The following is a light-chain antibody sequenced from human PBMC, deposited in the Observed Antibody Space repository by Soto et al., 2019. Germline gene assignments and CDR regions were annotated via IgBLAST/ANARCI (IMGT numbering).Light chain of an antibody. Sequence: EIVLTQSPGTLSLSPGERATLSCRASQRVSSSYLAWYQQKPGQAPRLLIYGASSRATGIPDRFSGSGSGTDFTLTISRLEPEDFAVNYCQQYGSSPSTFGQGTKLEIK. CDR3: QQYGSSPST. CDR2: GAS. J-gene: IGKJ2*02. CDR1: QRVSSSY. V-gene: IGKV3-20*01.